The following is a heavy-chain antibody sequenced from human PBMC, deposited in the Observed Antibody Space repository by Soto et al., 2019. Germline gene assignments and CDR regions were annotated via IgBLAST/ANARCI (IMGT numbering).Heavy chain of an antibody. D-gene: IGHD6-19*01. V-gene: IGHV1-69*13. J-gene: IGHJ5*02. CDR1: GGTFSSYA. CDR2: IIPIFGTA. Sequence: SVKVSCKASGGTFSSYAISWVRQAPGQGLEWMGGIIPIFGTANYAQKFQGRVTITADESTSTAYMELSSLRSEDTAVYYCARGIPTYRSGLHYNWFDPWGQGTLVTVSS. CDR3: ARGIPTYRSGLHYNWFDP.